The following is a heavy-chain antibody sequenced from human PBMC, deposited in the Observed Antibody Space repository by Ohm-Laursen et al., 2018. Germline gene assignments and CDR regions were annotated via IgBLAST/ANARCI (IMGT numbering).Heavy chain of an antibody. J-gene: IGHJ4*02. CDR3: ARDLNYYDSSGYYLLGY. D-gene: IGHD3-22*01. V-gene: IGHV1-2*02. CDR2: INPNSGGT. CDR1: GYTFTGYY. Sequence: VASVKVSCKASGYTFTGYYMHWVRQAPGQGLEWMGWINPNSGGTNYAQKFQGRVTMTRDTSISTAYMELSRLRSDDTAVYYCARDLNYYDSSGYYLLGYWGQGTLVTVSS.